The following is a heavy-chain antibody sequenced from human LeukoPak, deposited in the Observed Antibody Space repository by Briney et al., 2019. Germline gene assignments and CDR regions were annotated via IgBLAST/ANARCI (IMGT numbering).Heavy chain of an antibody. CDR2: INTNTGNP. CDR3: ARDPSGSYINWFDS. V-gene: IGHV7-4-1*02. D-gene: IGHD1-26*01. Sequence: ASVKVSCKASGYSFTNYAMNWVRQAPGQGLEWMEWINTNTGNPTYAQGFIGRFVFSLDTSVSTAYLQISSLKAEDTAVYYCARDPSGSYINWFDSWGQGTLVTVSS. CDR1: GYSFTNYA. J-gene: IGHJ5*01.